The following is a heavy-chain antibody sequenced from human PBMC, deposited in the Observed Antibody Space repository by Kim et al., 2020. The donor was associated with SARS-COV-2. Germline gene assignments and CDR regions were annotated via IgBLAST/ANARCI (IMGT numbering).Heavy chain of an antibody. V-gene: IGHV4-31*03. Sequence: SETLSLTCTVSGGSISSGGYYWSWIRQHPGKGLEWIGYIYYSGSTYYNPSLKSRVTISVDTSKNQFSLKLSSVTAADTAVYYCAREEGYYYGSGSYRSEDYYYYGMDVWGQGTTVTVSS. D-gene: IGHD3-10*01. CDR2: IYYSGST. CDR3: AREEGYYYGSGSYRSEDYYYYGMDV. CDR1: GGSISSGGYY. J-gene: IGHJ6*02.